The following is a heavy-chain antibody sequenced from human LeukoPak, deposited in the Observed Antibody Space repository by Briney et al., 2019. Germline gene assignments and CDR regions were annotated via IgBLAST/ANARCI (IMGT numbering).Heavy chain of an antibody. J-gene: IGHJ4*02. CDR2: ISVYNGNT. V-gene: IGHV1-18*01. CDR1: GYTFSTYR. CDR3: ARGSSGWSFDY. D-gene: IGHD6-13*01. Sequence: ASVKVSCKASGYTFSTYRITWVRQAPGQGLEWMGWISVYNGNTNYAQKLQGRVTMTTDTPTSTAYMELRSLRSDDTALYYCARGSSGWSFDYWGQGTLVTVSS.